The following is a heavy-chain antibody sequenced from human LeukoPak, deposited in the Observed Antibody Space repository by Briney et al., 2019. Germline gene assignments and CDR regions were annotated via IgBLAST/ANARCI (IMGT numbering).Heavy chain of an antibody. D-gene: IGHD3-16*02. CDR1: GFTFRYSG. Sequence: GGSLRLSCAASGFTFRYSGMHWVRQAPGKGLEWVAVISYGGSNTYSAASVKGRFTISRDNSKNTLYLQMNSLRPDDTAMHYCAKDIRLGELSSGDYFDYWGQGTLVTVSS. V-gene: IGHV3-30*18. CDR2: ISYGGSNT. J-gene: IGHJ4*02. CDR3: AKDIRLGELSSGDYFDY.